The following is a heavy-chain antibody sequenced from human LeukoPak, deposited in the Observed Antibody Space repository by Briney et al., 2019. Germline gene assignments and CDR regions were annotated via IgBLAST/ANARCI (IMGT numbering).Heavy chain of an antibody. CDR2: ISTGTNYK. V-gene: IGHV3-21*01. J-gene: IGHJ5*02. Sequence: PGESLRLSCVVSGFNFTAYSINWVRQAPGMGLEWVSSISTGTNYKYYADSVKGRFTISRDNAKNSVYPQMNSLRVGETAVYYCATGGLYSSSETWGQGTLVIVSS. CDR1: GFNFTAYS. CDR3: ATGGLYSSSET. D-gene: IGHD6-6*01.